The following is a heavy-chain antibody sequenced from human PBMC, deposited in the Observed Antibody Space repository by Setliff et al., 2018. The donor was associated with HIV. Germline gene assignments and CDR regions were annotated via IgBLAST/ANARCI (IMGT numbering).Heavy chain of an antibody. V-gene: IGHV4-59*08. CDR3: ATLDPSGGNFLAY. CDR2: IYYSGST. J-gene: IGHJ4*02. Sequence: SETLSLTCTVSGGSISSYYWSWIRQPPGRGLEWIGYIYYSGSTNYNPSLKSRVTISLDTSKMQFSLHLTSVTAADTAVYYCATLDPSGGNFLAYWGQGTLVTVSS. CDR1: GGSISSYY. D-gene: IGHD2-21*02.